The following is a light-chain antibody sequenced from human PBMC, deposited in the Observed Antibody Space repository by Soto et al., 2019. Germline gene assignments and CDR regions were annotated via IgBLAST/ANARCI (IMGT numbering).Light chain of an antibody. Sequence: EIVMTQSPATLSVSPGERATLSCRASQSVSSNLAWHQQKPGQAPRLLIYGASTRATGIPARFSGSWSGTEFTLTISSLQSEDFAVYYCQQYNNWPPWTFGQGTKVEIK. CDR3: QQYNNWPPWT. J-gene: IGKJ1*01. CDR1: QSVSSN. CDR2: GAS. V-gene: IGKV3-15*01.